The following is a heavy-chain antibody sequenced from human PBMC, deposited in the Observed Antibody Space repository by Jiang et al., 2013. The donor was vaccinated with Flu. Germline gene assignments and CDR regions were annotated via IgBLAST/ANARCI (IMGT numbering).Heavy chain of an antibody. CDR3: ARDKGGGWYLNS. D-gene: IGHD6-19*01. CDR1: GDSVSNNSAA. V-gene: IGHV6-1*01. Sequence: QTLSLTCAISGDSVSNNSAAWNWIRQSPSRGLEWLGRTYYRSKWNNDYAVSVKSRMTISADTSKNQFSLQLNSVTPEDTAVYYCARDKGGGWYLNSWGQGTLVTVSS. J-gene: IGHJ4*02. CDR2: TYYRSKWNN.